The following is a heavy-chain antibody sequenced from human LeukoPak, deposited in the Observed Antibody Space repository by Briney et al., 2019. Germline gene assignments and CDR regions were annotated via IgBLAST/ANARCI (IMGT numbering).Heavy chain of an antibody. D-gene: IGHD5-12*01. CDR2: LTDSGDAT. V-gene: IGHV3-23*01. CDR3: ARGYSHNSGGWLDP. Sequence: GESLRLSCAVSGFTFSHYAMSWVRRAPGTGLEWVGSLTDSGDATYYADSVKGRLTISRDNSNSTLYLHISGLRDEDTAVYYCARGYSHNSGGWLDPWGQGTLVTVSS. J-gene: IGHJ5*02. CDR1: GFTFSHYA.